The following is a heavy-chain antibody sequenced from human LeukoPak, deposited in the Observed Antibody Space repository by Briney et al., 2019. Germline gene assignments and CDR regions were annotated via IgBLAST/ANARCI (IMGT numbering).Heavy chain of an antibody. CDR2: IRNKASGYTT. J-gene: IGHJ4*02. V-gene: IGHV3-72*01. CDR1: GFTFSGHY. Sequence: GGSLRLSCAASGFTFSGHYMDWVRQAPGQGLEWVGLIRNKASGYTTIYAASVRGRFTISRDDSKNSIYLQMDSLKTEDTAVYYCGDLGSAGTDHWGQGTLVTVSS. D-gene: IGHD3-10*01. CDR3: GDLGSAGTDH.